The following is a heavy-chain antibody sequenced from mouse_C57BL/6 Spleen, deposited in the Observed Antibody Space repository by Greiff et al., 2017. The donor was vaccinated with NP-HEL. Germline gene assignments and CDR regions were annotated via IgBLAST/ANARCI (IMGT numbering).Heavy chain of an antibody. Sequence: QVQLQQPGAELVRPGSSVKLSCKASGYTFTSYWMDWVKQRPGQGLEWIGNIYPSDSETHYNQKFKDKATLTVDKSSSTAYMQLSSLTSEDSAVYYCARWRCYFFDDWGKGTTLTVSS. CDR1: GYTFTSYW. J-gene: IGHJ2*01. CDR3: ARWRCYFFDD. V-gene: IGHV1-61*01. CDR2: IYPSDSET.